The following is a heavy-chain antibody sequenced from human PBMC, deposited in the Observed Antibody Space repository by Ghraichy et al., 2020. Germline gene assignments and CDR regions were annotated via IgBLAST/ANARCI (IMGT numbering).Heavy chain of an antibody. J-gene: IGHJ2*01. V-gene: IGHV4-59*01. CDR3: ARDLSSSWSERLWYFDL. Sequence: SETLSLTCTVSGGSISSYYWSWIRQPPGKGLEWIGYIYYSGSTNYNPSLKSRVTISVDTSKNQFSLKLSSVTAADTAVYYCARDLSSSWSERLWYFDLWGRGTLVTVSS. CDR1: GGSISSYY. D-gene: IGHD6-13*01. CDR2: IYYSGST.